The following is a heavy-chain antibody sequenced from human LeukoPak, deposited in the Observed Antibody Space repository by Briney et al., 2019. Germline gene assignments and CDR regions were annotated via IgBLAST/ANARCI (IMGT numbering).Heavy chain of an antibody. Sequence: PSETLSLTCTVSGGSISSYYWGWLRQPPEKGLEWIGSIYYSGSTDYNPSFQSRVTISVDKSKNQFSLKLSSVTAADTAIYYCAGGVYYYTLGRTGWFDPWGQGALVTVSS. D-gene: IGHD3-16*01. J-gene: IGHJ5*02. V-gene: IGHV4-39*07. CDR1: GGSISSYY. CDR2: IYYSGST. CDR3: AGGVYYYTLGRTGWFDP.